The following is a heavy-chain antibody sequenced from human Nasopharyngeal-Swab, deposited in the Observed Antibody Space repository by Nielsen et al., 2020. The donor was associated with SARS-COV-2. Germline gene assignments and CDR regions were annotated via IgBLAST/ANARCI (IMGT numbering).Heavy chain of an antibody. Sequence: SFNFSFNSSGGTFSSYAISWVRQAPGQGLEWMGGIIPIFGTANYAQKFQGRVTITADESTSTAYMELSSLRSEDTAVYYCASTPYSSGWYGPRSANYGMDVWGQGTTVTVSS. CDR3: ASTPYSSGWYGPRSANYGMDV. V-gene: IGHV1-69*13. D-gene: IGHD6-19*01. CDR2: IIPIFGTA. CDR1: GGTFSSYA. J-gene: IGHJ6*02.